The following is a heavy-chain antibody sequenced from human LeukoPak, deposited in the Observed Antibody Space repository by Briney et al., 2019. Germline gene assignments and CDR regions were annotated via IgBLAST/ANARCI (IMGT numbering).Heavy chain of an antibody. V-gene: IGHV4-4*07. Sequence: SETLSLTCTVSGGSISTYYWSWIRQPAGKGLEWIGRIHTSGNTDYNPSLKSRVTMSVDTPKNQFSLKLSSVTAADTAVYYCAREGSMKARPCVSIVYWGQGTLVTISS. CDR1: GGSISTYY. CDR2: IHTSGNT. J-gene: IGHJ4*02. CDR3: AREGSMKARPCVSIVY. D-gene: IGHD6-6*01.